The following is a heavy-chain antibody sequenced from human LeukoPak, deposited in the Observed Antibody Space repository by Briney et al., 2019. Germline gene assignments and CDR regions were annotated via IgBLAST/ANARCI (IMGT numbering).Heavy chain of an antibody. CDR2: ISYDGSNK. D-gene: IGHD6-13*01. CDR3: AKEEYSSSGAVDY. J-gene: IGHJ4*02. Sequence: GGSLRLSCAASGFTFSSYGMHWVRQAPGKGLEWVAVISYDGSNKYYADSVKGRFTISRDNSKNTLYLQMNSLRAEDTAVYYCAKEEYSSSGAVDYWGQGTLVTVSS. CDR1: GFTFSSYG. V-gene: IGHV3-30*18.